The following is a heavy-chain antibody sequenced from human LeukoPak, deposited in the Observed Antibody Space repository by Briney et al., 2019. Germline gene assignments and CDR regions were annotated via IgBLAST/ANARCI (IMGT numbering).Heavy chain of an antibody. CDR2: IIPIFGTA. V-gene: IGHV1-69*13. Sequence: GASVKVSCKASGYTFTGYYIHWVRQAPGQGLEWMGGIIPIFGTANYAQKFQGRVTITADESTSTAYMELSSLRSEDTAVYYCARCGRSGGSCDGWFDPWGQGTLVTVSS. CDR1: GYTFTGYY. CDR3: ARCGRSGGSCDGWFDP. D-gene: IGHD2-15*01. J-gene: IGHJ5*02.